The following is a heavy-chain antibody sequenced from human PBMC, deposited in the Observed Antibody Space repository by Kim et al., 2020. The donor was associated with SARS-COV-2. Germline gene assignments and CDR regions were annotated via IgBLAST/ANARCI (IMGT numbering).Heavy chain of an antibody. CDR1: GGSFSGYY. J-gene: IGHJ3*02. Sequence: SETLSLTCAVYGGSFSGYYWSWIRQPPGKGLEWIGEINHSGSTNYNPSLKSRVTISVDTSKNQFSLKLSSVTAADTAVYYCARLPGIAAAGTSFDIWGQG. CDR3: ARLPGIAAAGTSFDI. D-gene: IGHD6-13*01. V-gene: IGHV4-34*01. CDR2: INHSGST.